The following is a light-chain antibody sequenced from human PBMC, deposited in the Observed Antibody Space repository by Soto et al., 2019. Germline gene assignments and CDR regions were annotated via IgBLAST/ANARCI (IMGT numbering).Light chain of an antibody. J-gene: IGKJ5*01. V-gene: IGKV3-11*01. Sequence: EIVLTQSPATLSLSPWERATLSCRASQSVSSYLAWYQQKPGQAPRLLIYDASNRATGIPARFSGSGSGTDFTLTISSLQSEDFAVYYCQQYNNWPPLFGQGTRLEI. CDR2: DAS. CDR1: QSVSSY. CDR3: QQYNNWPPL.